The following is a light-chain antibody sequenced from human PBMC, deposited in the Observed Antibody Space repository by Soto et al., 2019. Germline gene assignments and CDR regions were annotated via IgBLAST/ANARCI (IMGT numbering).Light chain of an antibody. CDR1: QGISNY. J-gene: IGKJ1*01. CDR3: KKYNSAPRT. V-gene: IGKV1-27*01. Sequence: DIQMTQSPSSLSASLGDRVTITCRASQGISNYLAWYQQKPGKVPKLLIYAASTLHSGVPSRFSGSGSGTDFTLTISSLQPEDVATYYCKKYNSAPRTFGQGTKVEIK. CDR2: AAS.